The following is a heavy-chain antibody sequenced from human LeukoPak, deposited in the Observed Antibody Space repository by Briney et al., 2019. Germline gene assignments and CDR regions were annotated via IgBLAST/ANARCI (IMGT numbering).Heavy chain of an antibody. CDR3: ARGPEAGYSYGEFDY. CDR2: IYYSGST. D-gene: IGHD5-18*01. CDR1: GGSISSSSYY. V-gene: IGHV4-39*07. J-gene: IGHJ4*02. Sequence: PSETLSLTCTVSGGSISSSSYYWGWIRQPPGKGLEWIGSIYYSGSTYYNPSLKSRVTISVDTSKNQFSLKLSSVTAADTAVYYCARGPEAGYSYGEFDYWGQGTLVTVSS.